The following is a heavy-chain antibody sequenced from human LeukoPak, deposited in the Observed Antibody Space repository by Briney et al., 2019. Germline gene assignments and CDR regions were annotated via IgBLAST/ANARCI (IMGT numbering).Heavy chain of an antibody. D-gene: IGHD3-9*01. CDR1: GGSISSGSYY. V-gene: IGHV4-61*02. CDR2: IYTSGST. J-gene: IGHJ4*02. Sequence: SQTLSLTCTVSGGSISSGSYYWSWIRQPAGKGLEWIGRIYTSGSTNYNPSLKSRVTISVDTSKNQFSLKLSSVTAADTAVYYCARGRYYDILTGYYPAFDYWGQGTLVTVSS. CDR3: ARGRYYDILTGYYPAFDY.